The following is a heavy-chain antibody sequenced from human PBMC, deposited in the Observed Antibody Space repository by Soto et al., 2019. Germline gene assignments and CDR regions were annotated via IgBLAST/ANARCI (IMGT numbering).Heavy chain of an antibody. D-gene: IGHD2-21*01. CDR2: IYSGGNP. V-gene: IGHV3-53*01. CDR1: GFSVGCNY. Sequence: GGSLRLSCAASGFSVGCNYMSWVCQSPGKGLELVSLIYSGGNPFYADSMKGRFTLSRDNSNNMLYLQMDSLRAEDTAVYYCARGPNSDCWGQGTLVTVSS. CDR3: ARGPNSDC. J-gene: IGHJ4*02.